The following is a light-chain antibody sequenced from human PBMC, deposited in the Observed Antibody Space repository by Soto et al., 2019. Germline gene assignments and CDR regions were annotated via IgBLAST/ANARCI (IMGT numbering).Light chain of an antibody. J-gene: IGKJ4*01. Sequence: IVLTQSPDTLSLSPGETATLSCRASQNIRTYLAWYQQKPGQSPRLLVYDAVNRAAGAPDRFSGSGSGTDFTLTISSLEPEDSAVYVCQQRSDWPPLTFGGGTKVEIK. CDR2: DAV. CDR1: QNIRTY. V-gene: IGKV3-11*01. CDR3: QQRSDWPPLT.